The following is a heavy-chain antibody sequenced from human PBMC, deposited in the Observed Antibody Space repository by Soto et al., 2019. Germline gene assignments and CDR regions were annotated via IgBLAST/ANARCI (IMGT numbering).Heavy chain of an antibody. CDR2: IYYSGRT. D-gene: IGHD3-10*01. Sequence: QVQLQESGPGLVKPSQTLSLTCTVSGDSISSGGYYWSWIRQHPGKGLEWIGYIYYSGRTYYSPSPKSRVTISVDTSKNQFSLKMSSVTAADTAVYYCARVVDGSGSYYFQHWGQGTLVTVSS. J-gene: IGHJ1*01. CDR3: ARVVDGSGSYYFQH. CDR1: GDSISSGGYY. V-gene: IGHV4-31*03.